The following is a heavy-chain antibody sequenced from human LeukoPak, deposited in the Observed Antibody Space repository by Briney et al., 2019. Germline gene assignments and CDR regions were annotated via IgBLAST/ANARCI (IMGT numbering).Heavy chain of an antibody. CDR2: IYYSGST. J-gene: IGHJ4*02. V-gene: IGHV4-31*03. CDR1: GGSISSGGYY. Sequence: SETLSLTCTVSGGSISSGGYYWSWIRQHPGKGLEWIGYIYYSGSTYYNPSLKSRVTISVDTSKNQFSLKQSSVTAADTAVYYCARVSNDSSGSRLDYWGQGTLVTVSS. D-gene: IGHD3-22*01. CDR3: ARVSNDSSGSRLDY.